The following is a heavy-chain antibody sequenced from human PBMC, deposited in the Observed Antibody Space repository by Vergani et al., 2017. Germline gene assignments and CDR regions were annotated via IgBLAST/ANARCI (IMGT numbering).Heavy chain of an antibody. CDR3: GTSYYYYMDV. CDR1: GFTFDDYT. V-gene: IGHV3-43*01. D-gene: IGHD2-8*01. Sequence: EVQLVESGGVVVQPGGSLRLSCAASGFTFDDYTMHWVRQAPGKGLEWVSLISWDGGSTYYADSVKGRFTISRDNSKNSLYLQMNSLRTEDTALYYCGTSYYYYMDVWGKGTTVTVSS. J-gene: IGHJ6*03. CDR2: ISWDGGST.